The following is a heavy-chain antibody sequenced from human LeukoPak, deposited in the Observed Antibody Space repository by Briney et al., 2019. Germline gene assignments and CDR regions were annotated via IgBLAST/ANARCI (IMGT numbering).Heavy chain of an antibody. V-gene: IGHV4-4*07. Sequence: SETLSLTCTVSGGSINNYYWSWIRQPAGKGLEWIGRIYSSGSTYYNPSLKSRVTMSVDTSKDQFSLKLTSVTAADTAVYFCARGHSKVTHFDYWGQGTLVTVSS. D-gene: IGHD4-17*01. CDR2: IYSSGST. CDR1: GGSINNYY. J-gene: IGHJ4*02. CDR3: ARGHSKVTHFDY.